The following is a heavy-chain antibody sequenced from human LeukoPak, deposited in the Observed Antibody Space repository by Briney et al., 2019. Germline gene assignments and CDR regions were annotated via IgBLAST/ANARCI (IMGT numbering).Heavy chain of an antibody. V-gene: IGHV1-8*03. CDR2: MNPNSGNT. J-gene: IGHJ6*03. CDR3: ARGPVSGYDGWVVSYYYYYYMDV. D-gene: IGHD5-12*01. Sequence: GASVKVSCKASGYTFTSYDINWVRQATGQGLEWMGWMNPNSGNTGYAQKFQGRVTITRNTSISTAYMELSSLRSEDTAVYYCARGPVSGYDGWVVSYYYYYYMDVWGKGTTVTVSS. CDR1: GYTFTSYD.